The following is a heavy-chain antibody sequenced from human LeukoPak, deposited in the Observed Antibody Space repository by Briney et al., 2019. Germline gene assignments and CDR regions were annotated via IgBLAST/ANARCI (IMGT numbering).Heavy chain of an antibody. CDR3: AKDYDPLVGDV. V-gene: IGHV3-43*02. J-gene: IGHJ6*04. Sequence: GSPRLSCAASGFTFDDYAMHWVGQPPGQGLEWVSLIRGDGSSTYYADSVKGRFTIPRDNSKNSLYLQMNSLRTEDTALYYCAKDYDPLVGDVWGKGTTVTVSS. D-gene: IGHD1-26*01. CDR1: GFTFDDYA. CDR2: IRGDGSST.